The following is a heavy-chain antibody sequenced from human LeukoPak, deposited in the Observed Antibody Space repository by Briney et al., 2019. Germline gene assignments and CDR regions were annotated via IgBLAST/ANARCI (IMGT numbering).Heavy chain of an antibody. J-gene: IGHJ3*02. CDR1: GFTFSSYG. CDR2: IWYDGSNK. V-gene: IGHV3-33*01. D-gene: IGHD2-2*01. Sequence: GGSLRLSCAASGFTFSSYGMHWVRQAPGKGLEWVAVIWYDGSNKYYADSVKGRFTISRDNSKNTLYLQMNSLRAADTAVYYCARDTSFPDAFDIWGQGTMVTVSS. CDR3: ARDTSFPDAFDI.